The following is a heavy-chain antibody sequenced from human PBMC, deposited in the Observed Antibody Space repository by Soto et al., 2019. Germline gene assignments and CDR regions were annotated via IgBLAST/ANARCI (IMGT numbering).Heavy chain of an antibody. V-gene: IGHV4-31*03. D-gene: IGHD6-6*01. CDR3: ARERDSSSSSYAANNQFDY. CDR1: GASISSATHY. Sequence: PSEPLSLTGTVSGASISSATHYWNWILQHPGKGLEWIGYVSSRGNSYYSPSRKSRVFMSVDTSKNQFSLKLSSVTAADTAVYYCARERDSSSSSYAANNQFDYWGQGTLVTVSS. CDR2: VSSRGNS. J-gene: IGHJ4*02.